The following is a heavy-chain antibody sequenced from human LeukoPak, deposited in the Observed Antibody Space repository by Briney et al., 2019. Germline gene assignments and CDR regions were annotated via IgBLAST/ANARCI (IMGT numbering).Heavy chain of an antibody. Sequence: GGSLRLSCAASGFTFSTYNMNWVRQAPGKGLEWVSGLTPNSHSAYYAESVKGRFTISRDNSENMVYLQMNSLRVEDTAIYYCARDEGWIQLFFRGQGTLVTVSS. CDR1: GFTFSTYN. D-gene: IGHD5-12*01. CDR2: LTPNSHSA. CDR3: ARDEGWIQLFF. J-gene: IGHJ4*02. V-gene: IGHV3-21*04.